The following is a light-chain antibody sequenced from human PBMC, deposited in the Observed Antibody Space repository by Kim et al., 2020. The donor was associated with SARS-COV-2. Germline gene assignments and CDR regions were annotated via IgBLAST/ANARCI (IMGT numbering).Light chain of an antibody. V-gene: IGLV6-57*03. CDR3: QSYDSSNKV. J-gene: IGLJ3*02. CDR1: SGSIARNY. CDR2: EAN. Sequence: GKTVTTSCPRSSGSIARNYVQWYQQRPGSAPTTVIYEANQRPSGVPDRFSGSIDSSSNSASLTISGLKTEDEADYYCQSYDSSNKVFGGGTQLTVL.